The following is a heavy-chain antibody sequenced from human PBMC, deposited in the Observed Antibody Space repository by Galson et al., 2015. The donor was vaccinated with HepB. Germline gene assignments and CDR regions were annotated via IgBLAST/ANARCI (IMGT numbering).Heavy chain of an antibody. CDR3: ARHPLPHHIVATLYYYGMDV. CDR1: GYSFTSYW. J-gene: IGHJ6*02. CDR2: IDPSDSYT. V-gene: IGHV5-10-1*01. Sequence: QSGAEVKKPGESLRISCKGSGYSFTSYWISWVRQMPGKGLEWMGRIDPSDSYTNYSPSFQGHVTISADKSISTAYLQWSSLKASDTAMYYCARHPLPHHIVATLYYYGMDVWGQGTTVTVSS. D-gene: IGHD5-12*01.